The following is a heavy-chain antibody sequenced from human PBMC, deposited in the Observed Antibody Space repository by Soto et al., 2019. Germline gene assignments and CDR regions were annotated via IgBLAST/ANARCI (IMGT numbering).Heavy chain of an antibody. CDR3: ARGRLYNWNLRVGYDAFDI. J-gene: IGHJ3*02. D-gene: IGHD1-20*01. V-gene: IGHV1-69*02. CDR1: GGTFSSYT. CDR2: IIPILGIA. Sequence: QVQLVQSGAEVKKPGSSVKVSCKASGGTFSSYTISWVRQAPGQGLEWMGRIIPILGIANYAQKFQGRVTITADKSTSTGSMELRSLRSDDTAVYYSARGRLYNWNLRVGYDAFDIWGQGTMVTVSS.